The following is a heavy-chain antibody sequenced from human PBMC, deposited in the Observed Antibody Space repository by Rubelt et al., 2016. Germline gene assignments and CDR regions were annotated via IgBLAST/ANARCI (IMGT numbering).Heavy chain of an antibody. D-gene: IGHD1-7*01. CDR1: GGSISSSSYY. J-gene: IGHJ4*02. CDR2: IYYSGST. CDR3: ARDPRAGTTSFDY. V-gene: IGHV4-39*07. Sequence: QLQLQESGPGLVKPSETLSLTCTVSGGSISSSSYYWGWIRQPPGKGLEWIGSIYYSGSTYYNPSLKSRCTRSVDPSKNQFSLKLSSVTAADTAVYYYARDPRAGTTSFDYWGQGTLVTVSS.